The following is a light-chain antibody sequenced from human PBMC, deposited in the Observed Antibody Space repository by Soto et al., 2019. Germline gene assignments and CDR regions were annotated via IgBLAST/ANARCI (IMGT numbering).Light chain of an antibody. J-gene: IGKJ1*01. CDR2: VAS. CDR3: QQYGSSGT. V-gene: IGKV3-20*01. CDR1: QSVSSTY. Sequence: EIVLTQSPATLSLSPGERATLSCRASQSVSSTYLAWYRQKPGQAPRLLIYVASNRATGIPDRFSGSGSGTDFTLTISRLEPEDFAVYYCQQYGSSGTFGQGTKVDI.